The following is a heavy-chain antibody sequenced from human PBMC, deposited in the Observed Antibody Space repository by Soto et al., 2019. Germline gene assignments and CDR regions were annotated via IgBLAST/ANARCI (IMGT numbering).Heavy chain of an antibody. V-gene: IGHV1-8*01. J-gene: IGHJ5*02. Sequence: GASVKVSCKASGYTFTSYDINLVRQATGQGLEYLGWMNPNSGNTAYVQKFQGRVTMTWDTSITTAYMELSSLRSEDTAVYFCARGIKYGAYSRWFDPWGQGTLVTVSS. CDR2: MNPNSGNT. CDR1: GYTFTSYD. D-gene: IGHD4-17*01. CDR3: ARGIKYGAYSRWFDP.